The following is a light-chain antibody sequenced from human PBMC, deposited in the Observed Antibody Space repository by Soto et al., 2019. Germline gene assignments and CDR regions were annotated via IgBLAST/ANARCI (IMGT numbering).Light chain of an antibody. V-gene: IGKV1-5*01. J-gene: IGKJ1*01. Sequence: DIQVTQSPPTLSASVGDRVTITCRASQTISTWMAWCQQKPGKAPKLLVYDASTSQSGVASRFSGSGSGTEFTLIISGLQPDDSATYYCQQYTNTNNPWMFGQGTKVDIK. CDR1: QTISTW. CDR2: DAS. CDR3: QQYTNTNNPWM.